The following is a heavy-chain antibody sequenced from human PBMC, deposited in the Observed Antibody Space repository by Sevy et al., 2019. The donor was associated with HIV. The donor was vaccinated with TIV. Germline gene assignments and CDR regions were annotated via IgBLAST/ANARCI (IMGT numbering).Heavy chain of an antibody. D-gene: IGHD3-3*01. CDR3: AGGRQNYDTKTDYYYYGMDV. CDR2: IKQDGSEK. Sequence: GGSLRLSCAASGFTFSSYWMRWVRQAPGKGLEWVANIKQDGSEKYYVDSVKGRFTISRDNAKNSLYLQMNSLRAEDTTVYYCAGGRQNYDTKTDYYYYGMDVWGQGTTVTVSS. CDR1: GFTFSSYW. J-gene: IGHJ6*02. V-gene: IGHV3-7*01.